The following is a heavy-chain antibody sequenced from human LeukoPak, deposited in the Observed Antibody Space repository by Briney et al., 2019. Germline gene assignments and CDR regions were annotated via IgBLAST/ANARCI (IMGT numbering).Heavy chain of an antibody. CDR3: TRDPSVDHDLLSHWFHP. J-gene: IGHJ5*02. D-gene: IGHD3-9*01. Sequence: SQKVSRKASVGTLNSSGISWGREATRQGLEWVGGIISFFGAAHNIQKFQGRLTITADESTSTAYMELSSLTSEDTAVYYCTRDPSVDHDLLSHWFHPWGQGTLVTVSS. V-gene: IGHV1-69*01. CDR2: IISFFGAA. CDR1: VGTLNSSG.